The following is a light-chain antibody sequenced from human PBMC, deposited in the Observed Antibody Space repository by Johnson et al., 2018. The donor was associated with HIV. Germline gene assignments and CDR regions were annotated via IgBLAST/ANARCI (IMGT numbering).Light chain of an antibody. CDR1: SSNIGNNY. J-gene: IGLJ1*01. V-gene: IGLV1-51*01. CDR2: DNN. Sequence: QSVLTQPPSVSAAPGQKVTISCSGSSSNIGNNYVSWYQQLPGTAPKLLIYDNNKLPSGIPDRFSGSKSGTSASLAISGLQSEDEADYYCAAWDDSLNGPHYVFGTGTKVTVL. CDR3: AAWDDSLNGPHYV.